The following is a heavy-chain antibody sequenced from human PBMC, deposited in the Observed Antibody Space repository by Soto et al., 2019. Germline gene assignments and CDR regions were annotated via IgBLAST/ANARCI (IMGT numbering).Heavy chain of an antibody. V-gene: IGHV1-2*02. D-gene: IGHD3-3*01. CDR2: INPNSGAT. CDR1: GYTFTGYF. Sequence: ASVKVSCKASGYTFTGYFILWVRQAPRQGLEWVGYINPNSGATKYAPRFQGRVTMTSDTSIRTAYMDLSNLRSDDTPVYYCARGGGTILAPLTWGPGTLVTVSS. CDR3: ARGGGTILAPLT. J-gene: IGHJ5*02.